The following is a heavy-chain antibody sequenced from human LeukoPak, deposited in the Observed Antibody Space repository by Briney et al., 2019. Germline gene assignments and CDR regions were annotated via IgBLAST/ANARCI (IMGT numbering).Heavy chain of an antibody. CDR2: IYSGGST. CDR1: GFTVSSNY. Sequence: GGSLRLSCAASGFTVSSNYMSWVRQAPGKGLEWVSVIYSGGSTYYADSVKGRFTISRDNSKNTLYLQMNSLRAEDTAVYYCARDRGYRFGWYFDLWGRGTLVTVSS. CDR3: ARDRGYRFGWYFDL. D-gene: IGHD3-16*01. J-gene: IGHJ2*01. V-gene: IGHV3-53*01.